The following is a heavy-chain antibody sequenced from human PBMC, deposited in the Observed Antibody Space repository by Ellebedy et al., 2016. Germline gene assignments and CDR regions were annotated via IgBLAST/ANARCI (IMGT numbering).Heavy chain of an antibody. CDR1: GFTFSSHW. D-gene: IGHD1-26*01. CDR3: ADVWDMDA. J-gene: IGHJ6*02. CDR2: IKPDGSDK. Sequence: GESLKISCAASGFTFSSHWMSWVRQAPGKGLEWVANIKPDGSDKYYVDSVKGRFTISRDNAKNSLFLQMNSLRAEDTALYYCADVWDMDAWGQGTTVTVSS. V-gene: IGHV3-7*01.